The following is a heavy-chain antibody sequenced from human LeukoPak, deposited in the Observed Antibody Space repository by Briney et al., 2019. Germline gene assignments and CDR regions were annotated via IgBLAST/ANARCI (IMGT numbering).Heavy chain of an antibody. J-gene: IGHJ4*02. Sequence: SETLSLTCTVSGGSISSYYWSWIRQPPGKGLEWIGYIYYSGSTNYNPSLKSRVTISVDTSKNQFSLKLSSVTAADTAVYYCARGVGATIVPDYWGQGTLVTVSS. D-gene: IGHD1-26*01. CDR2: IYYSGST. V-gene: IGHV4-59*01. CDR3: ARGVGATIVPDY. CDR1: GGSISSYY.